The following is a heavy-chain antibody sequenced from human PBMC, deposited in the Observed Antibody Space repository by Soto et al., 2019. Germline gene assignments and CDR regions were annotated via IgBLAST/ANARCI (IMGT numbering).Heavy chain of an antibody. J-gene: IGHJ4*02. CDR1: GGSFSGYY. CDR3: ARTRRVVVGYCTNGVCCDFDY. CDR2: INHSGST. Sequence: QVQLQQWGAGLLKPSETLSLTCAVYGGSFSGYYWSWIRQPPGKGLEWIGEINHSGSTNYNPSLKSRVTISVDTFKNQFSLKLSSVTAAVTAVYYCARTRRVVVGYCTNGVCCDFDYWGQGTLVTVSS. D-gene: IGHD2-8*01. V-gene: IGHV4-34*01.